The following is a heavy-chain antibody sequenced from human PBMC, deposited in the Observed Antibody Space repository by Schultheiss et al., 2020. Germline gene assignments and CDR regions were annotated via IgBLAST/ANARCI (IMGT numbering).Heavy chain of an antibody. D-gene: IGHD1-14*01. CDR1: GFTFSRHW. V-gene: IGHV3-53*01. J-gene: IGHJ4*02. CDR3: AKDQPVYPPPYFFNY. Sequence: WGSLRLSCAASGFTFSRHWMSWVRQYPGKGLEWVSVIYNGGGTDYADSVKGRFTISRDNAKNSLYLQMNSLRAEDTAVYYCAKDQPVYPPPYFFNYWGQGTLVTVSS. CDR2: IYNGGGT.